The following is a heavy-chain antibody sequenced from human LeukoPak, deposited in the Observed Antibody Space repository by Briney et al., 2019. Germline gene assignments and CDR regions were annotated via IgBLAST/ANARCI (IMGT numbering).Heavy chain of an antibody. CDR2: IIPIFGTA. CDR3: ARTAYYYDSSVRYFDY. J-gene: IGHJ4*02. CDR1: GGTFSSYA. V-gene: IGHV1-69*05. D-gene: IGHD3-22*01. Sequence: SVKVSCRASGGTFSSYAISWVRQAPGQGLEWMGGIIPIFGTANYAQKFQGRVTITTDESTSTAYMELSSLRSEDTAVYYCARTAYYYDSSVRYFDYWGQGTLVTVSS.